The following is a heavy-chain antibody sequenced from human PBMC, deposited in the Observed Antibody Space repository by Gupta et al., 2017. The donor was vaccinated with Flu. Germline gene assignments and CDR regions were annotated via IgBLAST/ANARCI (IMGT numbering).Heavy chain of an antibody. Sequence: EAQLVESGGGLVQPGGSLRLSCAVSGFTFTCYWMHWVRQAPGKGLVWVSRINTDGSTTSYADSVKGRFTISRDNAKNTLYLQMNSLRAEDTAVYYCARVAVGAYNFEYWGQGTLVTVSS. CDR1: GFTFTCYW. D-gene: IGHD1-26*01. V-gene: IGHV3-74*01. CDR2: INTDGSTT. CDR3: ARVAVGAYNFEY. J-gene: IGHJ4*02.